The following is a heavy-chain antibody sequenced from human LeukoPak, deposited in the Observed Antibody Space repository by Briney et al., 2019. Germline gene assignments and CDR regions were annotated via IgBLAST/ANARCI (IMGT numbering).Heavy chain of an antibody. CDR2: INSDGSST. D-gene: IGHD5-18*01. V-gene: IGHV3-74*01. CDR3: ASSGYSYGADY. Sequence: GGSLRLSCAASGFIFSRYWIHWVRQAPGKGLVWVSRINSDGSSTSYADSVKGRFTISRDNSKNTLYLQMNSLRAEDTAVYYCASSGYSYGADYWGQGTLVTVSS. CDR1: GFIFSRYW. J-gene: IGHJ4*02.